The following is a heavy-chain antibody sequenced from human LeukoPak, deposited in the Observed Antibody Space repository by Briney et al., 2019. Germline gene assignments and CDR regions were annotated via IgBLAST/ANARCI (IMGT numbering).Heavy chain of an antibody. Sequence: SETLSLTCTVSGGSITSYYWSWIRQPAGKGLEWIGRIYTSGSINYNPSLKSRVTMSVDTSKNQFSLKLSSVTAADTAVYYCASLVGAKSGYYGMDVWGQGTTVTVSS. D-gene: IGHD1-26*01. J-gene: IGHJ6*02. CDR3: ASLVGAKSGYYGMDV. CDR2: IYTSGSI. V-gene: IGHV4-4*07. CDR1: GGSITSYY.